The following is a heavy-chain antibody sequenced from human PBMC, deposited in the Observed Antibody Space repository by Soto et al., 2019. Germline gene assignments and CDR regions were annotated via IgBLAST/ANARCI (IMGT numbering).Heavy chain of an antibody. CDR1: GYTFTSYG. D-gene: IGHD3-10*02. V-gene: IGHV1-18*01. Sequence: HVQLVQSGAEVKKPGSSVKVSCKASGYTFTSYGISWVRQAPGQGLEWMGWISAYNGNTNFTQKLQGRVTMTTDTSTSTAYMELRSVRSDDTAVYCCARDPRFMSDYWGQGTLVTVSS. CDR2: ISAYNGNT. J-gene: IGHJ4*02. CDR3: ARDPRFMSDY.